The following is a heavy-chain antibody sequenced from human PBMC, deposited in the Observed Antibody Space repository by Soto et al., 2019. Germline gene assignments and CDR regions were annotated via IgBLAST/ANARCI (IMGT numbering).Heavy chain of an antibody. CDR2: IYYSGST. J-gene: IGHJ6*02. V-gene: IGHV4-39*01. Sequence: SETLSLTCTVSGGSISSSSYYWGWIRQPPGKGLEWIGSIYYSGSTYYNPSLKSRVTISVDTSKNQFSLKLSSVTAADTAVYYFARQLVGSSLSDYYYGMDVWGQGTTVTVSS. CDR3: ARQLVGSSLSDYYYGMDV. D-gene: IGHD6-13*01. CDR1: GGSISSSSYY.